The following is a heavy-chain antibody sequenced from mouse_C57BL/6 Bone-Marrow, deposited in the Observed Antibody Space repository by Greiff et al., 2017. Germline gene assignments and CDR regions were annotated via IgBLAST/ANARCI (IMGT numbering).Heavy chain of an antibody. CDR2: IWTGGGT. V-gene: IGHV2-9-1*01. CDR3: ARRGTISYYYAMDY. D-gene: IGHD2-12*01. J-gene: IGHJ4*01. Sequence: VKLMESGPGLVAPSQSLSITCTVSGFSLTSYAISWVRQPPGKGLEWLGVIWTGGGTNYNSALKSRLSISKDNSKRQVFLKMNSLQTDDTVRYYCARRGTISYYYAMDYWGQGTSVTVSS. CDR1: GFSLTSYA.